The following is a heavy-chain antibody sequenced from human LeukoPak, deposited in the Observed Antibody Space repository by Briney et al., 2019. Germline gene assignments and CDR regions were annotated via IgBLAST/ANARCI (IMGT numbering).Heavy chain of an antibody. CDR1: GGSFSGYY. CDR3: ASFAARGYSYGFGSYYYYGMDV. Sequence: SETLSLTCAVYGGSFSGYYWSWIRQPPGKGLEWIEEINHSGSTNYNPSLKSRVTISVDTSKNQFSLKLSSVTAADTAVYYCASFAARGYSYGFGSYYYYGMDVWGQGTTVTVSS. J-gene: IGHJ6*02. D-gene: IGHD5-18*01. V-gene: IGHV4-34*01. CDR2: INHSGST.